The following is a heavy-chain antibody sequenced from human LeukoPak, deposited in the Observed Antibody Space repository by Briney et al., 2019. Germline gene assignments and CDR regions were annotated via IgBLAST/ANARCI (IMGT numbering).Heavy chain of an antibody. CDR2: IKSKTDGGTT. CDR1: GFTFSSYA. D-gene: IGHD6-19*01. V-gene: IGHV3-15*07. CDR3: TTDPRNSQWLVLYYCYGMDV. Sequence: PGGSLRLSCAASGFTFSSYAMNWVRQAPGKGLEWVGRIKSKTDGGTTDYAAPVKGRFTISRDDSKNTLYLQMNSLKTEDTAVYYCTTDPRNSQWLVLYYCYGMDVWGQGTTVTVSS. J-gene: IGHJ6*02.